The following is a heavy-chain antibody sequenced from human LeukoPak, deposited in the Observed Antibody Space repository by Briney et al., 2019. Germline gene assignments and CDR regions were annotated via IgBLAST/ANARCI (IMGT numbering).Heavy chain of an antibody. CDR1: GGSISSYY. V-gene: IGHV4-4*07. CDR3: AVYDFWSGSPVY. J-gene: IGHJ4*02. Sequence: SETLSLTCTVSGGSISSYYWSWIRQPAGKGLEWIGRIYTSGSTNNNPSLKSRVTMSLDTSKNQFSLKLSSVTAADTAVYYCAVYDFWSGSPVYWGQGTLVTVSS. CDR2: IYTSGST. D-gene: IGHD3-3*01.